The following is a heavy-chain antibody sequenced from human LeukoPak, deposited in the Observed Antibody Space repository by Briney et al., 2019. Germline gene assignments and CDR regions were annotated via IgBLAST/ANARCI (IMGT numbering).Heavy chain of an antibody. CDR1: GYRITSYW. J-gene: IGHJ4*02. CDR3: ARDGSGGPLDY. D-gene: IGHD3-16*01. V-gene: IGHV5-51*01. Sequence: GESLKISCKVSGYRITSYWIAWVRQMPGKGLEYMGIIYPGDSGDSAARYSPSFQGQVTISSDKSTSTAYLQWGSLKVSDTARYCCARDGSGGPLDYWGQGTLVTVSS. CDR2: IYPGDSGDSAA.